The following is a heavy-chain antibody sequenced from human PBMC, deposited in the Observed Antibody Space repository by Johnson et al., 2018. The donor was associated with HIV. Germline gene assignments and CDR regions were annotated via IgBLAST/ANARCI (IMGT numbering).Heavy chain of an antibody. Sequence: VQLVESGGGVVQPGRSLRLSCAASGFTFSSYWMHWVHQAPGKGLVWVSRINSDGSSTSYADSVKGRFTISRDNAKNPLYLQMNSLSAEDTAVYYCARVFRGGATPAFDIWGQGTMVTVSS. J-gene: IGHJ3*02. CDR3: ARVFRGGATPAFDI. V-gene: IGHV3-74*02. D-gene: IGHD5-12*01. CDR2: INSDGSST. CDR1: GFTFSSYW.